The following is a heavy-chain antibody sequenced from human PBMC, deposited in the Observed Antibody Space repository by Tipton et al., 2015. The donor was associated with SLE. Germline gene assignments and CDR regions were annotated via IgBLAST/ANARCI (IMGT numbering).Heavy chain of an antibody. CDR3: ARGNFGKYYFDY. CDR1: GFTVSSNY. D-gene: IGHD3-3*01. V-gene: IGHV3-66*02. J-gene: IGHJ4*02. Sequence: SLRLSCAVSGFTVSSNYMSWVRQAPGKGLEWVSIIYSGGTTYYADSMKGRFTISRANSKNTLYLQMNSLRGDDTAVYYCARGNFGKYYFDYWGQGTLVTASS. CDR2: IYSGGTT.